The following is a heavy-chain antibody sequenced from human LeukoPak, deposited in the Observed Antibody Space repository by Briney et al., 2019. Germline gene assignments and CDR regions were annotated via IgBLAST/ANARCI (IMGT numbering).Heavy chain of an antibody. Sequence: ASVKVSCKASGYTFTGYYMHWVRQAPGQGLEWKGWINPNSGGTNYAQKFQGRVTMTRDTSISTAYMELSRLRSDDTAVYYCARYPDYYYYMDVWGKGTTVTVSS. V-gene: IGHV1-2*02. CDR3: ARYPDYYYYMDV. CDR1: GYTFTGYY. CDR2: INPNSGGT. J-gene: IGHJ6*03.